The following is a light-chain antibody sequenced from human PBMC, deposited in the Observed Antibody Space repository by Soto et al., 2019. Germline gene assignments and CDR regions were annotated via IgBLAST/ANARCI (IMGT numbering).Light chain of an antibody. CDR2: GAS. J-gene: IGKJ1*01. V-gene: IGKV3-20*01. CDR3: LHHGSSLWT. CDR1: QSVNSNY. Sequence: EIVFAHSSVTLSFSPVERATLSCRASQSVNSNYLAWYQQKPGQAPRLLIYGASSRATGIPDRFSGSGSGTDFTLTISRLEPEDFAMYYCLHHGSSLWTFGQGTKVDIK.